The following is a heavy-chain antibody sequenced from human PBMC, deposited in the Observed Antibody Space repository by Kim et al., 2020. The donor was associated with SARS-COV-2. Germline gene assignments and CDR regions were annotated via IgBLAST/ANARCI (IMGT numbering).Heavy chain of an antibody. Sequence: KSRVTISVDTSKNQFSLKLSSVTAADTAVYYCARQKNGWFGELSYYGMDVWGQGTTVTVSS. J-gene: IGHJ6*02. CDR3: ARQKNGWFGELSYYGMDV. D-gene: IGHD3-10*01. V-gene: IGHV4-39*01.